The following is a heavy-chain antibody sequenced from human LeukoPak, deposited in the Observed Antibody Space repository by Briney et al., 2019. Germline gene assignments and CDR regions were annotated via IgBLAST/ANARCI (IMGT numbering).Heavy chain of an antibody. CDR1: GYTFTGYY. V-gene: IGHV1-2*02. J-gene: IGHJ6*03. Sequence: ASVKLSCKASGYTFTGYYMHWVRQAPGHGLEWMGWINPNSGGTNYAQKFQGRVTMTRDTSISTAYMELSRLRSDDTAVYYCANTTLRLLELLSPNYYYYLEVWSKGTTVTVSS. CDR3: ANTTLRLLELLSPNYYYYLEV. D-gene: IGHD3-3*01. CDR2: INPNSGGT.